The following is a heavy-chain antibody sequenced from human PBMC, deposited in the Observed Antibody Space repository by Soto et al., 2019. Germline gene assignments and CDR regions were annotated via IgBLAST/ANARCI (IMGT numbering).Heavy chain of an antibody. J-gene: IGHJ6*02. Sequence: GGSLRLSCAASGFTFSSYGMHWVRQAPGKGLEWVAVISYDGSNKYYTDSVKGRFTISRDNSKNTLYLQMNSLRAEDTAVYYCARGWATHGFYYHYGMAVWGLGTTVTVSS. V-gene: IGHV3-30*03. CDR1: GFTFSSYG. D-gene: IGHD2-15*01. CDR3: ARGWATHGFYYHYGMAV. CDR2: ISYDGSNK.